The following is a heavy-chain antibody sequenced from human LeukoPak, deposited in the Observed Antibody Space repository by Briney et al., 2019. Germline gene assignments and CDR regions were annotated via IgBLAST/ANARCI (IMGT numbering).Heavy chain of an antibody. Sequence: GGSLRLSCAASGFTFSSHGMNWVRQAPGKGLEWVAVISYDGPNKYYADSVKGRFTISRDNSKSRLYLQMNSLRAEDTAVYYCAKGMATYGSGTLFDYWGQGTLVTVSS. J-gene: IGHJ4*02. CDR3: AKGMATYGSGTLFDY. CDR1: GFTFSSHG. D-gene: IGHD3-10*01. CDR2: ISYDGPNK. V-gene: IGHV3-30*18.